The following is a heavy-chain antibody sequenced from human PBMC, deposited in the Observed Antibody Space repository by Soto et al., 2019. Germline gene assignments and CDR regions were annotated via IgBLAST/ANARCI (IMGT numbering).Heavy chain of an antibody. CDR3: AKEFRYNWNDGTYYFDY. CDR2: ISYDGSNK. Sequence: GGSLRLSCAASGFTFSSYGMHWVRRAPGKGLEWVAVISYDGSNKYYADSVKGRFTISRDNSKNTLYLQMNSLRAEDTAVYYCAKEFRYNWNDGTYYFDYWGQGTLVTVSS. CDR1: GFTFSSYG. V-gene: IGHV3-30*18. J-gene: IGHJ4*02. D-gene: IGHD1-1*01.